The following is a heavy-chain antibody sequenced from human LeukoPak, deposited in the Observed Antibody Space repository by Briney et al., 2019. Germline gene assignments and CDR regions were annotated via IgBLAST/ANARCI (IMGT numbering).Heavy chain of an antibody. Sequence: ASVTVSCKATGYTFTGYYIHWVRQAPCQGLEYVGWSNPNRCGTNYAQKFQGRVTMTRDTSISTAYMELSRLRSDDTAVYYCARDLYQWLPSTRPRDYYYYMDVWGEGSKVTVSS. CDR3: ARDLYQWLPSTRPRDYYYYMDV. V-gene: IGHV1-2*02. CDR1: GYTFTGYY. J-gene: IGHJ6*03. D-gene: IGHD6-19*01. CDR2: SNPNRCGT.